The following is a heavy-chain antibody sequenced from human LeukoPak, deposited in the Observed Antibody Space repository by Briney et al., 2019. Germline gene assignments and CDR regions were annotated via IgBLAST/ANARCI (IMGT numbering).Heavy chain of an antibody. CDR3: ARSWDDSSGYRSYDY. D-gene: IGHD3-22*01. Sequence: GASVKVSCKASGGTFGSYAISWVRQAPGQGLEWMGRIIPILGIANYAQKFQGRVTITADKSTSTAYMELSSLRSEDTAVYYCARSWDDSSGYRSYDYWGQGTLVTVSS. CDR1: GGTFGSYA. J-gene: IGHJ4*02. V-gene: IGHV1-69*04. CDR2: IIPILGIA.